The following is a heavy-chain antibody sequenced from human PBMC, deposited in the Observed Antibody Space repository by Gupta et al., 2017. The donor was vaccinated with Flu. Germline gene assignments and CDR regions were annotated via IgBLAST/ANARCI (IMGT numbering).Heavy chain of an antibody. V-gene: IGHV1-69*06. D-gene: IGHD3-3*01. Sequence: QVQLVQSGAEVKKPGSSVKVSCKASGGIFNPYAISWVRQAPGQGLEWMGGITAIFGTTNHAQNFQGRVTITADKSTSTTYMELSSLRSDDTAVYFCARGNAYYPDYFQHWGQGTLVTVSS. J-gene: IGHJ1*01. CDR1: GGIFNPYA. CDR2: ITAIFGTT. CDR3: ARGNAYYPDYFQH.